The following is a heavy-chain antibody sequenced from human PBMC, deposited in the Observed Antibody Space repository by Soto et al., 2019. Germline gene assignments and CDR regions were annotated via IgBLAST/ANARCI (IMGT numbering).Heavy chain of an antibody. V-gene: IGHV1-18*04. CDR3: ARVEAMDV. D-gene: IGHD1-1*01. CDR2: XSXXXGXX. Sequence: ASVKVSCTASGYTFTSYGISLVRQAPGQGLEXXXWXSXXXGXXXXAQKLQGRVTMTTDTSTSTAYMELRSMRSDDTAVYYCARVEAMDVWGQGTTVTVSS. J-gene: IGHJ6*02. CDR1: GYTFTSYG.